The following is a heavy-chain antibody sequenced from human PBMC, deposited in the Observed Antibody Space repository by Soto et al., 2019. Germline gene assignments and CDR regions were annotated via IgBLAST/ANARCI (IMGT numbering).Heavy chain of an antibody. Sequence: QVQLVQSGAEVKKPGSSVKVSCEASGGTVSAYTINWVRQAPGQGIEWMGRIISILDIPNYAQKFQGRLTIIADTSTSTTYMELRNLRSEDTATYYCARENVTSSLDYWGQGTLVTVSS. D-gene: IGHD6-6*01. CDR3: ARENVTSSLDY. CDR2: IISILDIP. V-gene: IGHV1-69*02. CDR1: GGTVSAYT. J-gene: IGHJ4*02.